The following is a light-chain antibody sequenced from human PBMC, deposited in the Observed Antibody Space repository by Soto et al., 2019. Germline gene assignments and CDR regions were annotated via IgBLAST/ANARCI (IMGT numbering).Light chain of an antibody. J-gene: IGLJ3*02. CDR3: CSYAGNSLWV. CDR2: DVT. Sequence: QSALTQPRSVSGSPGQSVTISCNGSSSDVGGSEFVSWYQQHPVKAPKLVIYDVTKRRSGVPDRFSGSKSGNTASLTISGLQAEDEADYYCCSYAGNSLWVFGGGTKLTVL. V-gene: IGLV2-11*01. CDR1: SSDVGGSEF.